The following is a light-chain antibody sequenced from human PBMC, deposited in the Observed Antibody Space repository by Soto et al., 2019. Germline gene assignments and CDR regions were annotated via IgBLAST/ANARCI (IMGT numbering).Light chain of an antibody. CDR1: SSDVGGYNY. Sequence: QSVLTQPASVSGSPGQSITVSCTGTSSDVGGYNYVSWYQQHPGKAPQLVIYEVSNRPSRVSNRFSGSKSSNTASLTISGLQAEDEDDYYCSSYTSSSTWVFGGGTQLTVL. CDR2: EVS. V-gene: IGLV2-14*01. J-gene: IGLJ3*02. CDR3: SSYTSSSTWV.